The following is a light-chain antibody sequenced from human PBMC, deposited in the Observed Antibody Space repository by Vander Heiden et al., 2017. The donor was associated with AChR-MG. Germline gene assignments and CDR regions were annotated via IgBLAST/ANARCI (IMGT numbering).Light chain of an antibody. CDR1: SSDVGGYNY. J-gene: IGLJ1*01. V-gene: IGLV2-11*01. Sequence: QSALTQPRSVSGSPGQSVTISCTGTSSDVGGYNYVSWYQQHPGKAPKLRIYDVSKRPSGVPDRFSGSKSGNTESLTISGLQAEDEADYYCCSYAGSYTLVFGTGTKVTVL. CDR3: CSYAGSYTLV. CDR2: DVS.